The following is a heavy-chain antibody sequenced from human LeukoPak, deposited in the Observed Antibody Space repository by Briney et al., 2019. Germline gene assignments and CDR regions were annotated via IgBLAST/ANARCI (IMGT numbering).Heavy chain of an antibody. Sequence: SETLSLTCTVSGGSISSYYWSWIRQPAGKGLEWIGRIYTSGSTNYNPSLKSRVTMSVDTSKNQFSLKLSSVTAADTAVYYCARDRHTAMVRGGYYFDYWGQGTLVTVSS. CDR3: ARDRHTAMVRGGYYFDY. J-gene: IGHJ4*02. CDR1: GGSISSYY. CDR2: IYTSGST. D-gene: IGHD5-18*01. V-gene: IGHV4-4*07.